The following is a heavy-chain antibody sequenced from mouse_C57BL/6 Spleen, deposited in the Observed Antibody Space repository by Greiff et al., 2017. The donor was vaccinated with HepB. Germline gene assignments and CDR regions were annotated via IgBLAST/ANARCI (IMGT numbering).Heavy chain of an antibody. J-gene: IGHJ1*03. V-gene: IGHV1-69*01. CDR2: IDPSDSYT. CDR3: ARNGYYGSSPRYFDV. CDR1: GYTFTSYW. D-gene: IGHD1-1*01. Sequence: QVHVKQPGAELVMPGASVKLSCKASGYTFTSYWMHWVKQRPGQGLEWIGEIDPSDSYTNYNQKFKGKSTLTVDKSSSTAYMQLSSLTSEDSAVYYCARNGYYGSSPRYFDVWGTGTTVTVSS.